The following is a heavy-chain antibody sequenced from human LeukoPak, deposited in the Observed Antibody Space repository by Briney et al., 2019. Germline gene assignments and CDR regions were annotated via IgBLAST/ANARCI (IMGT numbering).Heavy chain of an antibody. Sequence: GGSLRLTCAASGFTFSRYGMHCVREAPGKGLEWVAFIRYDGSNKYYADSVKGRFTISRDNSKNTLYLQMNSLRAEDTSVYDCAQELGRGYGYGPYCFDDWGQGTLVTVSS. D-gene: IGHD5-18*01. J-gene: IGHJ4*02. CDR3: AQELGRGYGYGPYCFDD. CDR2: IRYDGSNK. CDR1: GFTFSRYG. V-gene: IGHV3-30*02.